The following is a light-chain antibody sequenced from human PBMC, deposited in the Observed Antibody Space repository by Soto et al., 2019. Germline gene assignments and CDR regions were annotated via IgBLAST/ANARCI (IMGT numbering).Light chain of an antibody. J-gene: IGKJ1*01. CDR2: DAS. CDR3: QQYNSYSWT. Sequence: DIQMTQSPSTLSASVGDRVTITCRASQSISSWLAWYQQKPGKAPKLLIYDASSLESGVPSRFSGSGSGTEFTLTISSPQPDDFATYYCQQYNSYSWTFDQGTKVEIK. CDR1: QSISSW. V-gene: IGKV1-5*01.